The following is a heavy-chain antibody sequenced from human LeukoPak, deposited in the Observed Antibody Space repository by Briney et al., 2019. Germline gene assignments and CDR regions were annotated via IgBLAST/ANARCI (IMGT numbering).Heavy chain of an antibody. V-gene: IGHV4-4*02. CDR2: VFHSGSN. CDR3: ASGGLVCRYLHH. CDR1: GGSISSSTW. Sequence: PSGTLSLTSAGSGGSISSSTWWTWVRLPPGKGLEWIEEVFHSGSNNLKPSLKSRLTLSVDESKHEFSLKLTSLTAADTAVYYCASGGLVCRYLHHWGQGTLVSVSS. D-gene: IGHD3-9*01. J-gene: IGHJ4*02.